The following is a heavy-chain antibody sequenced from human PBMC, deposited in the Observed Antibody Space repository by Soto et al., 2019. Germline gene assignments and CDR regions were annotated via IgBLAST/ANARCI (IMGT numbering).Heavy chain of an antibody. D-gene: IGHD3-9*01. J-gene: IGHJ4*02. V-gene: IGHV1-18*01. CDR3: TRVTLTGAGGDY. CDR2: ISAYNGNT. CDR1: GYTFSSFG. Sequence: ALVKVSCKASGYTFSSFGISWVRQAPGQGLEWMGWISAYNGNTNYAQKFQDRVTMTTDTSTNTANMELRSLTSDDTAVYYCTRVTLTGAGGDYWGQGTPVTVSS.